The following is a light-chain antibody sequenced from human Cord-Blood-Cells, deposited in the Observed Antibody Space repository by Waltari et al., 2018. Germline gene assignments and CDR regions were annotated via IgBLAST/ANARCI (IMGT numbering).Light chain of an antibody. CDR1: SSAVGGYNY. J-gene: IGLJ3*02. V-gene: IGLV2-14*03. CDR3: SSYTSSSTWV. CDR2: DVS. Sequence: QSALTQPASVSGSPGQSITISCTGTSSAVGGYNYVYWYQPHPGKAPNLMIYDVSNRPSGVSNRFSGSKSGNTASLTISGLQAEDEADYYCSSYTSSSTWVFGGGTKLTVL.